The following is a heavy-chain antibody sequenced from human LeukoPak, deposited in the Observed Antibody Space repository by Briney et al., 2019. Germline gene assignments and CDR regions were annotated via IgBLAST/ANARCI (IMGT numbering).Heavy chain of an antibody. CDR1: GYSISSGYY. CDR2: IYRSGST. V-gene: IGHV4-38-2*01. CDR3: ARVRGYCSSTICYRYYFDY. D-gene: IGHD2-2*01. Sequence: LTCAVSGYSISSGYYWGWIRQPPGKGLEWIGTIYRSGSTYYNPSLKSRVTISVDTSKNQFSLKLTSVTAADTAVYYCARVRGYCSSTICYRYYFDYWGQGTLVTVSS. J-gene: IGHJ4*02.